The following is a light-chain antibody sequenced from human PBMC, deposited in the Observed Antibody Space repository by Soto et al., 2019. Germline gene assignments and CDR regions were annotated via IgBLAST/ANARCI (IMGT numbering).Light chain of an antibody. Sequence: QPVLTQPPSVSGAPGQRLTISCTGSSSNIGAGYDVHWYQQLPGTAPKLLISGNSNRPAGVPDRFSGSKSGTSASLAITGLQAEDEAEYHCQSYDSRLRAYVFGTGTKVTVL. CDR3: QSYDSRLRAYV. CDR1: SSNIGAGYD. CDR2: GNS. V-gene: IGLV1-40*01. J-gene: IGLJ1*01.